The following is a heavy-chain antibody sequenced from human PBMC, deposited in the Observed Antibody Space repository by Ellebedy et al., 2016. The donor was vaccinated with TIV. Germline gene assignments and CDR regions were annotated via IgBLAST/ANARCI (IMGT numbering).Heavy chain of an antibody. CDR2: ISSSSSTI. D-gene: IGHD3-10*01. CDR3: ARVPGSFSLNWFDP. CDR1: GFTFSSYS. J-gene: IGHJ5*02. V-gene: IGHV3-48*02. Sequence: GGSLRLXXAASGFTFSSYSMNWVRQAPGKGLEWVSYISSSSSTIYYADSVKGRFTISRDNAKNSLYLQMNSLRDEDTAAYYCARVPGSFSLNWFDPWGQGTLVTVSS.